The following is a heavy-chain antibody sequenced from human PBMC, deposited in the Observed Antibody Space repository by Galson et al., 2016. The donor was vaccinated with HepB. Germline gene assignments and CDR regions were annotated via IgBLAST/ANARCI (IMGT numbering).Heavy chain of an antibody. CDR2: ISGNGGGT. CDR1: GFTFSSYA. CDR3: AKDRRDGTYYFGY. J-gene: IGHJ4*02. V-gene: IGHV3-23*01. D-gene: IGHD5-24*01. Sequence: SLRLSCAASGFTFSSYAMSWVCQAPGKGLDWVSGISGNGGGTYYADSVKGRFTISRDNSKNTLDLQMNSLRAEDTAVYYCAKDRRDGTYYFGYWGQGTLVTVSS.